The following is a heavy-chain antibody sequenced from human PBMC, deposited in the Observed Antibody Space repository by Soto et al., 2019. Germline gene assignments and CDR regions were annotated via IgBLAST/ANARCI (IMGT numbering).Heavy chain of an antibody. V-gene: IGHV4-31*03. CDR2: IYYSGST. CDR3: ARGGTVNANWRPNWFDP. D-gene: IGHD1-1*01. Sequence: QVQLQESGPGLVKPSQTLSLTCTVSGGSISSDGYYWSWIRQHPGKGLEWIGYIYYSGSTYYNPSLKSRVTILVDTSKNQFSLKLSSVTAADTAVYYCARGGTVNANWRPNWFDPWGQGTLVTVSS. J-gene: IGHJ5*02. CDR1: GGSISSDGYY.